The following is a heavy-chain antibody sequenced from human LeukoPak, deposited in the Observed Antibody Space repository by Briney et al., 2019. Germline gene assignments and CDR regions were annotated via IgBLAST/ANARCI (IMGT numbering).Heavy chain of an antibody. J-gene: IGHJ2*01. Sequence: SETLSLTCTVSGGSISSYYWSWVRQPPGKGLEWIGEIYHSGSANYNPSLKSRVTISVDKSKNQFSLKLNSVTAADTAVYYCARWSGVVGTARGWYFDLWGRGTLVTVSS. CDR1: GGSISSYY. CDR2: IYHSGSA. V-gene: IGHV4-4*02. CDR3: ARWSGVVGTARGWYFDL. D-gene: IGHD1-26*01.